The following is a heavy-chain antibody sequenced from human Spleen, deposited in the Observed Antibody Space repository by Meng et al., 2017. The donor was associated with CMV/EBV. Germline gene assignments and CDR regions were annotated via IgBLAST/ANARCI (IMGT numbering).Heavy chain of an antibody. J-gene: IGHJ2*01. CDR2: ISGSGGST. V-gene: IGHV3-23*01. Sequence: EVQLLEAGXGLVQPGGSRRLSCAAPGFTFSSDTMSWVRQAPGKGLEWVSAISGSGGSTYYADSVKGRFTISRDNSKNTLYLQMNSLRAEDTAVYYCAKDRSPKLWSGDWYFDLGGRGTLVTVSS. CDR3: AKDRSPKLWSGDWYFDL. D-gene: IGHD5-18*01. CDR1: GFTFSSDT.